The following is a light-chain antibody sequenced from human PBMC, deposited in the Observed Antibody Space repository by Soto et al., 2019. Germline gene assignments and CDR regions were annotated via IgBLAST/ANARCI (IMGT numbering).Light chain of an antibody. J-gene: IGKJ4*01. V-gene: IGKV2-30*01. Sequence: DVVMTQSPLSLPVTLGQPASISCRSSQSLVYSDGITYLNWFQQRPGQSPRRLIYKVFNRDSGVPDRFSGSGSGTDFSLEISRVEADDVGTYYCMQATHWPLTFGGGTKVEIK. CDR1: QSLVYSDGITY. CDR3: MQATHWPLT. CDR2: KVF.